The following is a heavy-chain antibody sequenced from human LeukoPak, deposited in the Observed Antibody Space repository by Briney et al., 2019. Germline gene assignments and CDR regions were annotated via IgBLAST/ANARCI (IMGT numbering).Heavy chain of an antibody. CDR3: ARVFSVVVPAAILDYGMDV. J-gene: IGHJ6*02. D-gene: IGHD2-2*02. V-gene: IGHV4-34*01. CDR2: INHSGST. CDR1: GGSFSGYY. Sequence: SETLSLTCAVYGGSFSGYYWSWIRQPPGKGLEWIGDINHSGSTNYNPSLKSRVTISVDTSKNQFSLKLSSVTAADTAVYYCARVFSVVVPAAILDYGMDVWGQGTTVTVSS.